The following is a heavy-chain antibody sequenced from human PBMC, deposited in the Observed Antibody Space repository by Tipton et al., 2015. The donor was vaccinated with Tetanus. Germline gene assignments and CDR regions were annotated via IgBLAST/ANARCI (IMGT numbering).Heavy chain of an antibody. V-gene: IGHV4-31*03. J-gene: IGHJ4*02. CDR3: ARGWGSSWYYFDY. CDR1: GASINAGGYL. Sequence: LSLTCTVSGASINAGGYLWAWVRQHPGKGLEWIGNIYYTELTSYTPSLNSRVSISVDTSKNQFSLRLTSVTAADTAVYFCARGWGSSWYYFDYWGQGILVTVSS. D-gene: IGHD6-13*01. CDR2: IYYTELT.